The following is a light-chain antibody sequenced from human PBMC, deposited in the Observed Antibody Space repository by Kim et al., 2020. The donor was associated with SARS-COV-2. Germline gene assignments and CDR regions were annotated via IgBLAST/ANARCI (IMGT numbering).Light chain of an antibody. CDR1: SSNIGSIY. CDR3: AAWDDSLSGWV. J-gene: IGLJ3*02. CDR2: SDH. Sequence: ELTQPPSASGTPGQRVTISCSGSSSNIGSIYVYWYQQLPGTAPKLLIYSDHQRPSGVPDRFSGSKSGTLASLAISGLRSEDEADYYCAAWDDSLSGWVFGGGTQLTVL. V-gene: IGLV1-47*02.